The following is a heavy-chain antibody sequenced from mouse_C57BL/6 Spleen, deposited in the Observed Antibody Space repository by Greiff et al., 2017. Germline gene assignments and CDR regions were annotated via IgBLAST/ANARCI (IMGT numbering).Heavy chain of an antibody. Sequence: VQLQQSGTVLARPGASVKMSCKTSGYTFTSYWMHWVKQRPGQGLEWIGAIYPGNSDTSYNQKFKGKAKLTAVTSASTAYMELSSLTNEDSAVYYCTIYYGYDEYYAMDYWGQGTSVTVSS. CDR1: GYTFTSYW. CDR2: IYPGNSDT. J-gene: IGHJ4*01. D-gene: IGHD2-2*01. CDR3: TIYYGYDEYYAMDY. V-gene: IGHV1-5*01.